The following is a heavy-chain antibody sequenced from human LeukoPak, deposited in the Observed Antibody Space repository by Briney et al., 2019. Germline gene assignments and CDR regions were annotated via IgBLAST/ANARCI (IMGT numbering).Heavy chain of an antibody. V-gene: IGHV3-30*18. J-gene: IGHJ4*02. Sequence: GGSLRLSCAASGFTFSSYAMSWVRQAPGKGLEWVAVISYDGSNKYYADSVKGRFTISRDNSKNTLYLQMNSLRAEDTAVYYCAKDFNRYCSSTSCYPGGDYWGQGTLVTVSS. CDR3: AKDFNRYCSSTSCYPGGDY. CDR1: GFTFSSYA. CDR2: ISYDGSNK. D-gene: IGHD2-2*01.